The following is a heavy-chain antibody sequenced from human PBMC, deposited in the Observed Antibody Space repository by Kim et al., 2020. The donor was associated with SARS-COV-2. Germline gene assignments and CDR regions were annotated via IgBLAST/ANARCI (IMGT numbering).Heavy chain of an antibody. Sequence: SETLSLTCTVSGYSISSGYYWGWIRQPPGKGLEWIGSIYHSGSTYYNPSLKSRVTISVDTSKNQFSLKLSSVTAADTAVYYCARVFLGYSYGSNNDYWG. J-gene: IGHJ4*01. CDR3: ARVFLGYSYGSNNDY. CDR1: GYSISSGYY. CDR2: IYHSGST. D-gene: IGHD5-18*01. V-gene: IGHV4-38-2*02.